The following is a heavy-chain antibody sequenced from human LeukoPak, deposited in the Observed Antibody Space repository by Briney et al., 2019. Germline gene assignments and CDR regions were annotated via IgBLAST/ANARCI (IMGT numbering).Heavy chain of an antibody. D-gene: IGHD3-9*01. V-gene: IGHV4-59*01. J-gene: IGHJ6*04. CDR2: XYXXXST. CDR3: ARDSSYYDILTGHYYYYGMDV. CDR1: X. Sequence: XWXXXXQPPXKXLEWVGXXYXXXSTNYTPSLKSRVTISVDTSKNQFSLKLSSVTAADTAVYYCARDSSYYDILTGHYYYYGMDVWGKGTTVTVSS.